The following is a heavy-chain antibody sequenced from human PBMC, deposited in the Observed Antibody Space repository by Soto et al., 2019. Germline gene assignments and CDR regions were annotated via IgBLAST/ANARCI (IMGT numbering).Heavy chain of an antibody. D-gene: IGHD6-6*01. V-gene: IGHV6-1*01. CDR1: GDSVSSNNAA. Sequence: SETLSLTCAISGDSVSSNNAAWNWIRQSPSRGLEWLGRTYYRSKWYNDYAVSVKSRITINPDTSNNQFSLQLNSVTPEDTAVYDCARESGQIVHSYYYYGIDLWDQLTTVTISS. J-gene: IGHJ6*02. CDR3: ARESGQIVHSYYYYGIDL. CDR2: TYYRSKWYN.